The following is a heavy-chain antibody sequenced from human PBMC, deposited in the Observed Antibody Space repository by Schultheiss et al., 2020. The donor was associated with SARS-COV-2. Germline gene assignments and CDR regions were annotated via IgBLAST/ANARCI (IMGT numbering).Heavy chain of an antibody. Sequence: GSLRLSCAASGFTFSSYGMHWVRQAPGKGLEWIGEIHHSGSTNYNPSLKSRVTISVDTSKNQFSLKLSSVTAADTAVYYCARDLVYYDFWSGSNYYYYGMDVWGQGTTVTVSS. CDR2: IHHSGST. V-gene: IGHV4-34*01. D-gene: IGHD3-3*01. CDR1: GFTFSSYG. J-gene: IGHJ6*02. CDR3: ARDLVYYDFWSGSNYYYYGMDV.